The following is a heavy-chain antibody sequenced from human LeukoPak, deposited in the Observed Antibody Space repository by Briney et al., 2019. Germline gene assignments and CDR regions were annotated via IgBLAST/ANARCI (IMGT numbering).Heavy chain of an antibody. CDR3: AREGPNYGDYAFDI. J-gene: IGHJ3*02. D-gene: IGHD4-17*01. CDR1: GYTFTGYY. CDR2: INPNSGGT. Sequence: ASVTLSCKASGYTFTGYYMHWGRQAPGQGLEWMRWINPNSGGTNYAQKFQGRVTMTRDTSISTAYMELSRLRSDDTAVYYCAREGPNYGDYAFDIWGQGTMVTVSS. V-gene: IGHV1-2*02.